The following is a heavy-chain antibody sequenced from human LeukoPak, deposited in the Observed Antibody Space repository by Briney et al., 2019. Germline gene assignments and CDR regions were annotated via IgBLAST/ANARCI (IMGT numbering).Heavy chain of an antibody. CDR1: GFTFSGSA. V-gene: IGHV3-73*01. CDR2: IRSKANSYAT. Sequence: GGSLRLSCAASGFTFSGSAMHWVRQASGKGLEWVGRIRSKANSYATAYAASVKGRFTISRDDSKNTAYLQMNSLKTEDTAVYYCTRVYLAVAGAFDIWGQGTMVTVSS. D-gene: IGHD6-19*01. J-gene: IGHJ3*02. CDR3: TRVYLAVAGAFDI.